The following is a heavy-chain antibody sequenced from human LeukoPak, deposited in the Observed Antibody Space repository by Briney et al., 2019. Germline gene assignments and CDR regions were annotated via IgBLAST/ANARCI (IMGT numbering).Heavy chain of an antibody. J-gene: IGHJ5*02. CDR3: TRDYSGSYYESDWFDP. CDR1: GFTFGDYA. CDR2: IRSKAYGGKT. V-gene: IGHV3-49*03. D-gene: IGHD1-26*01. Sequence: PGRSLSLSCTASGFTFGDYAMSWFRQAPGKGLGWVGFIRSKAYGGKTEYAASVKGRFTISRDDSKSIAYLQMNSLKTEDTAVYYCTRDYSGSYYESDWFDPWGQGTLVTVSS.